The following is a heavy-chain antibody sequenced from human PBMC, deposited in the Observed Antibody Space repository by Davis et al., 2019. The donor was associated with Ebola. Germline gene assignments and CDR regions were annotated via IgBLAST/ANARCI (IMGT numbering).Heavy chain of an antibody. CDR3: ARDRGWFGELLFSWFDP. CDR2: VHPISGVT. D-gene: IGHD3-10*01. Sequence: ASVKVSCKASGYTLTAYYLHWVRQAPGQGLEWVGRVHPISGVTNYAQRFQGRVTMTRDTSISTAYMELSSLRSEDTAVYYCARDRGWFGELLFSWFDPWGQGTLVTVSS. J-gene: IGHJ5*02. CDR1: GYTLTAYY. V-gene: IGHV1-2*06.